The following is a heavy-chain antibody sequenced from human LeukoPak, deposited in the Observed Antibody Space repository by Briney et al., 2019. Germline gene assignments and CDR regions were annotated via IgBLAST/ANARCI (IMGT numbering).Heavy chain of an antibody. CDR2: ISSSSSYI. CDR1: GFTFSSYS. V-gene: IGHV3-21*01. CDR3: ARDCPWVVVISYYSAY. J-gene: IGHJ4*02. D-gene: IGHD3-22*01. Sequence: GGSLRLSCAASGFTFSSYSMNWVRQAPGKGLEWVSSISSSSSYIYYADSVKGRFTISRDNAKNSLYLQMNSLRAEDTAVYYCARDCPWVVVISYYSAYWGQGTLVTVSS.